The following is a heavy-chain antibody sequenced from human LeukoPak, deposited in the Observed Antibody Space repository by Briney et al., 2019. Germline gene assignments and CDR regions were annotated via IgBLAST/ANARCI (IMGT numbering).Heavy chain of an antibody. V-gene: IGHV4-59*01. CDR3: ARPYYGHSVGDAYDV. D-gene: IGHD4-17*01. CDR1: RVSINDYY. CDR2: VSSTGNT. Sequence: PSETLSVTCTVARVSINDYYWTWVRQPPGKGLEWIGYVSSTGNTNSNPSLRSRVSMSIDASKKQFSLRLNSVTAADTAVYYCARPYYGHSVGDAYDVWGQGTLVTVSS. J-gene: IGHJ3*01.